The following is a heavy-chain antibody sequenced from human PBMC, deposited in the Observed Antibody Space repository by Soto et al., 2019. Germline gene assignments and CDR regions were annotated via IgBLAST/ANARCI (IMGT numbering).Heavy chain of an antibody. CDR3: AREGGVRGYDILTGYYLDY. Sequence: SETLSLTCAVSGGSISSSNWWIWVRQPPGKGLEWIGEIYHSGSTNYNPSLKSRVTISVDTSKNQFSLKLSSVTAADTAVYYCAREGGVRGYDILTGYYLDYWGQGTLVTVSS. CDR1: GGSISSSNW. V-gene: IGHV4-4*02. D-gene: IGHD3-9*01. CDR2: IYHSGST. J-gene: IGHJ4*02.